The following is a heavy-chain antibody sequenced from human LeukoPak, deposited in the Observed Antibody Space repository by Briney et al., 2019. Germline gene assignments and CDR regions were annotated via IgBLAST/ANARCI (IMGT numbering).Heavy chain of an antibody. D-gene: IGHD3-10*01. CDR1: GFTFSSYE. Sequence: GGSLRLSCAASGFTFSSYEMNWVRQAPGKGLEWVSYISSSGSTICYADSVKGRFTISRDNAKNSLYLQMNSLRAEDTAVYYCARRGITPDYWGQGTLVTVSS. J-gene: IGHJ4*02. V-gene: IGHV3-48*03. CDR2: ISSSGSTI. CDR3: ARRGITPDY.